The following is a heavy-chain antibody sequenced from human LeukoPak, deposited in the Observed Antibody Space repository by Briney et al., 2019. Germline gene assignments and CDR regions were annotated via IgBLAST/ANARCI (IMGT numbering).Heavy chain of an antibody. CDR1: GGSFSGYY. CDR3: AGHRFASPLDS. V-gene: IGHV4-59*08. Sequence: SETLSLTCAVYGGSFSGYYWSWIRQPPGKGLEWIGYIFHTGDSHYNPSFRSRVSISLDTSKDQISLRLTSVTAADTAVYYCAGHRFASPLDSWGQGTLVTVSS. CDR2: IFHTGDS. D-gene: IGHD3-10*01. J-gene: IGHJ4*02.